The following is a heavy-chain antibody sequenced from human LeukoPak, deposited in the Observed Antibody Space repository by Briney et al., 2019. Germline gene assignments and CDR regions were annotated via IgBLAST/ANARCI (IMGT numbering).Heavy chain of an antibody. D-gene: IGHD4-11*01. V-gene: IGHV3-15*01. CDR2: IKSKTDGGTT. J-gene: IGHJ4*02. Sequence: GGSLRLSCAASGFTLSNAWMSSVPQAPGKGLEWVGRIKSKTDGGTTDYAAPVKGRFTISRDDSKNTLYLQMNSLKTEDTAVYYCATYSPFADYWGQGTLVTVSS. CDR3: ATYSPFADY. CDR1: GFTLSNAW.